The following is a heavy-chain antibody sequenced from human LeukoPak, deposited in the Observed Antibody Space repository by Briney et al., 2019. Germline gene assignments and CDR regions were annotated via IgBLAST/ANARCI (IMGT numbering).Heavy chain of an antibody. J-gene: IGHJ6*02. CDR1: GFTFSSYE. Sequence: GGSLRLSCAASGFTFSSYEMNWVRQAPGKGLEWVSYISSSGSTIYYADSVKGRFTISRDNAKNSLYLQMNSLRAEDTDVYYCARDMMVGATWGYYYYGMDVWGQGTTVTVSS. D-gene: IGHD1-26*01. V-gene: IGHV3-48*03. CDR3: ARDMMVGATWGYYYYGMDV. CDR2: ISSSGSTI.